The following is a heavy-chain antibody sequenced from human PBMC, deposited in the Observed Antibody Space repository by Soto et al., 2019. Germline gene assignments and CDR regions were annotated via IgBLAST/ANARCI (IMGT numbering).Heavy chain of an antibody. D-gene: IGHD3-3*01. Sequence: SETLSLTCTVSGGSITDYFWTWIRQPPGKGLEWIGYIYYSGSTYYNPSLKSRVTISVDTSKNQFSLKLSSVTAADTAVYYCARLAKDYHFWSGLLGAKENWFDPWGQGTLGAVS. J-gene: IGHJ5*02. V-gene: IGHV4-59*08. CDR1: GGSITDYF. CDR2: IYYSGST. CDR3: ARLAKDYHFWSGLLGAKENWFDP.